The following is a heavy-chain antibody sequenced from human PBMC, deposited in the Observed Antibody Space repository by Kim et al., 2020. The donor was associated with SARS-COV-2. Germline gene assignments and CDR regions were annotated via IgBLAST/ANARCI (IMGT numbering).Heavy chain of an antibody. Sequence: PPRSRVTISVDTSKNQVSLKLSSVTAADTAVYYCARAPPDMVRGVIGDYWGQGTLVTVSS. CDR3: ARAPPDMVRGVIGDY. J-gene: IGHJ4*02. V-gene: IGHV4-30-2*04. D-gene: IGHD3-10*01.